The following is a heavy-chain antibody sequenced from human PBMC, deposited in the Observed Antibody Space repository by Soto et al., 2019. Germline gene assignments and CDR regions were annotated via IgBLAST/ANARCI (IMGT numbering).Heavy chain of an antibody. D-gene: IGHD5-12*01. Sequence: GGSLRLSCAASGFTFSSYSMNWVRQAPGKGLEWVSSISSSSSYIYYADSVKGRFTISRDNAKNSLYLQMNSLRAEDTAVYYCATTTRDVRGYYFDYWGQGTLVTVSS. CDR2: ISSSSSYI. V-gene: IGHV3-21*01. CDR1: GFTFSSYS. J-gene: IGHJ4*02. CDR3: ATTTRDVRGYYFDY.